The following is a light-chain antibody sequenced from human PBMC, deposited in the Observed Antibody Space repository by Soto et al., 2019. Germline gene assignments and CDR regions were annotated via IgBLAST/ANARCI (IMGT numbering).Light chain of an antibody. CDR2: KAS. Sequence: DIQMTQSPSTLSASVGDRVTITCRASQSMGSWLAWYQQTPGTAPKLLIYKASSLESGVPSRFSGSGSGTEFTLTISSLQPDDTATYYCQQYRSYSSFGQGTKLEIK. CDR1: QSMGSW. V-gene: IGKV1-5*03. J-gene: IGKJ2*01. CDR3: QQYRSYSS.